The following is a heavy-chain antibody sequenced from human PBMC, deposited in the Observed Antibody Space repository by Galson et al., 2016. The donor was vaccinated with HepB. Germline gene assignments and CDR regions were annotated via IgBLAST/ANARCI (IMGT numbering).Heavy chain of an antibody. J-gene: IGHJ4*02. V-gene: IGHV3-53*01. CDR2: VYAGGNT. CDR3: VTYCTGGSCKVGH. Sequence: SLRLSCAVTGFPVRSNYVGWVRHGPEKGLEWVAIVYAGGNTNYADSVKGRFTISRDESENAMSLQMSSLRREDTAVYYCVTYCTGGSCKVGHWGQGTLVTVSS. D-gene: IGHD2-8*02. CDR1: GFPVRSNY.